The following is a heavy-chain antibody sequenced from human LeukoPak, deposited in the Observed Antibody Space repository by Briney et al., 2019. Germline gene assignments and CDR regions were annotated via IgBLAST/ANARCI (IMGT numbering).Heavy chain of an antibody. CDR1: GFTFNTYW. V-gene: IGHV3-30*18. CDR3: AKDPSGWLQYYFDY. CDR2: ISYDGSNK. D-gene: IGHD6-19*01. Sequence: GGSLRLSCAASGFTFNTYWMSWVRQAPGKGLEWVAVISYDGSNKYYADSVKGRFTIARDNSKSTLYLQMNSLRAEDTAVYYCAKDPSGWLQYYFDYWGQGTLVTVSS. J-gene: IGHJ4*02.